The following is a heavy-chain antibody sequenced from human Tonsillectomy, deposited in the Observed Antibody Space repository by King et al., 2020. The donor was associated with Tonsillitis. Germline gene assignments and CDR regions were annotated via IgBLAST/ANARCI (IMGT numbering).Heavy chain of an antibody. D-gene: IGHD4-17*01. J-gene: IGHJ4*02. CDR2: INPSSGGT. V-gene: IGHV1-2*02. CDR1: GYIFTDYY. Sequence: QLVQSGDEVKKPGASVKVSCKTSGYIFTDYYMHWVRQAPGQGLEWVGWINPSSGGTISAQKFQGRVTLTRDTSINTTYMGLISLTSDDTAVYYCVRGAYDLGRGTLITVSS. CDR3: VRGAYD.